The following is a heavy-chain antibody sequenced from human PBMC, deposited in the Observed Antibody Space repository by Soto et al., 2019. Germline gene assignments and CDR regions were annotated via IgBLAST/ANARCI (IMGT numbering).Heavy chain of an antibody. Sequence: QVQLVESGGGVVQPGRSLRLSCAASGFTFSSYGMHWVRQAPGKGLEWVAVISYDGSNKYYADSVKGRFTISRDNSKNTLYLQINSLRAEDTAVYYCAKEYSGYEEAFDYWGQGTLVTVSS. J-gene: IGHJ4*02. CDR1: GFTFSSYG. D-gene: IGHD5-12*01. CDR3: AKEYSGYEEAFDY. CDR2: ISYDGSNK. V-gene: IGHV3-30*18.